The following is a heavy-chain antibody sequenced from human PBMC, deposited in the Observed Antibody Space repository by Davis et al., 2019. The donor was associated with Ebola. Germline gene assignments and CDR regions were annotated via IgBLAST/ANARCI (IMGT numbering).Heavy chain of an antibody. V-gene: IGHV3-30-3*01. CDR3: AKVEQWGW. Sequence: GESLKISCAASGFTFSSYAMHWVRQAPGKGLEWVAVIWYDGSNKHYADSVKGRFTISRDNSKNTLYLQMNSLRAEDTAVYYCAKVEQWGWWGQGTLVTVSS. D-gene: IGHD6-19*01. J-gene: IGHJ4*02. CDR2: IWYDGSNK. CDR1: GFTFSSYA.